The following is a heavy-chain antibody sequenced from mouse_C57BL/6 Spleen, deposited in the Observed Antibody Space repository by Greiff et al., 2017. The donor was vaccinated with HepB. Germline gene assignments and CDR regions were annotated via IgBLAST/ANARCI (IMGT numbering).Heavy chain of an antibody. V-gene: IGHV1-81*01. CDR1: GYTFTSSG. J-gene: IGHJ3*01. D-gene: IGHD2-1*01. CDR3: AGLVREAWFAC. Sequence: QVQLKQSGAELARPGASVKLSCKASGYTFTSSGISWVKQRTGQGLEWIGEIYPRSGNTYYNEKFKGKATLTADKSSSTAYMELRSLTSEDSALYYCAGLVREAWFACWGQGTLVTVSA. CDR2: IYPRSGNT.